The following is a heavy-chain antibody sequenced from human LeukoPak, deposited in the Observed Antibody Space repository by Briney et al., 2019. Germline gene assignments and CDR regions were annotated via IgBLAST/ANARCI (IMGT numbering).Heavy chain of an antibody. V-gene: IGHV3-21*01. Sequence: PGGSLRLSCAASGFTFSRYSMNWVRQAPGKGLEWVSYISPSTDYIHYADSVKGRFTISRDNAKNSLYLQMNSLRAEDTAVYYCARDRYDRKDGSYGMDVWGQGTTVTVSS. CDR2: ISPSTDYI. CDR3: ARDRYDRKDGSYGMDV. D-gene: IGHD3-3*01. J-gene: IGHJ6*02. CDR1: GFTFSRYS.